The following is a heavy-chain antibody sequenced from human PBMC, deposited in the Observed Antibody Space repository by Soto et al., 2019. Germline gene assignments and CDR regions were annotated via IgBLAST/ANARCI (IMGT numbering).Heavy chain of an antibody. CDR2: ITGSGGST. CDR3: AKFSSGYEFYH. Sequence: EVQLLESGGGLVQPGGSLRLSCAASGFTFSSYAMNWVRQVPGKGLEWVSAITGSGGSTYYPDSVKGRFTISRDNSKNTLYLQMNSLRAEDTAVYYCAKFSSGYEFYHWGQGTLVTVSS. V-gene: IGHV3-23*01. J-gene: IGHJ4*02. CDR1: GFTFSSYA. D-gene: IGHD5-12*01.